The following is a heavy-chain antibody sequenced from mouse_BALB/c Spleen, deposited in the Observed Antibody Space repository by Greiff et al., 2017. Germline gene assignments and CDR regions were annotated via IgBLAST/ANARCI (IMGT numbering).Heavy chain of an antibody. V-gene: IGHV1-4*01. J-gene: IGHJ1*01. CDR1: GYTFTSYT. CDR3: ARDGYYWYFDV. D-gene: IGHD2-3*01. Sequence: VMLVESGAELARPGASVKMSCKASGYTFTSYTMHWVKQRPGQGLEWIGYINPSSGYTNYNQKFKDKATLTADKSSSTAYMQLSSLTSEDSAVYYCARDGYYWYFDVWGAGTTVTVSS. CDR2: INPSSGYT.